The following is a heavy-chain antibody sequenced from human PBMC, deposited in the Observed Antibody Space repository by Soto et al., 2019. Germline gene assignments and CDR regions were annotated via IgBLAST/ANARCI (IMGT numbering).Heavy chain of an antibody. D-gene: IGHD3-22*01. V-gene: IGHV4-4*02. CDR2: IYHSGST. CDR1: GGSISSSNW. Sequence: SETLSLTCAVSGGSISSSNWWSWVRQPPGKGLEWIGEIYHSGSTNYNPSLKSRVTISVDKSKNQFSLKLSSVTAADTAVYYCARGDDSSGYSHTFFDYWGQGTLVTVS. CDR3: ARGDDSSGYSHTFFDY. J-gene: IGHJ4*02.